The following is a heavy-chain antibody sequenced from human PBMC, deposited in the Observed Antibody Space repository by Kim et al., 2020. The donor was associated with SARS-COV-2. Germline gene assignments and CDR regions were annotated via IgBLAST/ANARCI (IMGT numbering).Heavy chain of an antibody. CDR1: GLSISMFS. CDR3: ARDVRVEFDY. CDR2: INEDGSEK. D-gene: IGHD2-2*01. J-gene: IGHJ4*02. V-gene: IGHV3-7*03. Sequence: GGSLRLSCVASGLSISMFSLTWVRQAPGKGLEWVANINEDGSEKYYVDSVKGRFTISRDNAKNSMFLQLNSLRAEDTALYYCARDVRVEFDYWGQGTLVTVSS.